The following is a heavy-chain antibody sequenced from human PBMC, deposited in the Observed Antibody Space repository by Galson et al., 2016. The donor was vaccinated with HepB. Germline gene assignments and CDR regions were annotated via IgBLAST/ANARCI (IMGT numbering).Heavy chain of an antibody. V-gene: IGHV3-53*01. Sequence: SLRLSCAASEFTVSNNYMSWVRQAPGKGLEWVSLIYSGGNTRYADSVKGRLTISRDNSKDTVYLQMNSLRAEDTAVYYCSTLNPASPYFDYWGQGTLVTVSS. CDR2: IYSGGNT. CDR3: STLNPASPYFDY. J-gene: IGHJ4*02. CDR1: EFTVSNNY.